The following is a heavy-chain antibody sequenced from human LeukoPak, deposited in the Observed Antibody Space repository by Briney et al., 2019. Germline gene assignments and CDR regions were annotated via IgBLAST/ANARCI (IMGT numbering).Heavy chain of an antibody. Sequence: GGSLSLTFAASGFTMSSKWMIWVRQAPGKGLEWVANIKPEGKEKFYVDSVKGRFTISRDNANNSVFLQMNSLTAEDTAVYYGAGDGIDYWGQGTLVTVSS. CDR1: GFTMSSKW. CDR3: AGDGIDY. D-gene: IGHD1-26*01. J-gene: IGHJ4*02. CDR2: IKPEGKEK. V-gene: IGHV3-7*04.